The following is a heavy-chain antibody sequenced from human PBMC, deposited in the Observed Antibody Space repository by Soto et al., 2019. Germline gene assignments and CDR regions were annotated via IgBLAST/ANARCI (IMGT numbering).Heavy chain of an antibody. Sequence: ASVKVSCKASGYRFTNHGISWVRQAPGQGLEWMGWISGNDGKTKYARKFQGRVTMTTDTSTSTAYMEMNSLRHDGTAVYYCARDFYPLAYYFDYWGQGTLVTVS. CDR2: ISGNDGKT. V-gene: IGHV1-18*01. CDR1: GYRFTNHG. CDR3: ARDFYPLAYYFDY. J-gene: IGHJ4*02.